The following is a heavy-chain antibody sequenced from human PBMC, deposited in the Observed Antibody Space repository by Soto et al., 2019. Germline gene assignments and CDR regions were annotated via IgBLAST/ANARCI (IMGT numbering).Heavy chain of an antibody. V-gene: IGHV1-69*13. CDR1: GGTVSSYA. CDR2: FIPIFGSA. Sequence: SVKVSCKASGGTVSSYAITWVRQAPGKGLEWMGVFIPIFGSAHYAPKFQGRITITADESTSTAYMELSGLTSEDTAIYYCARDVSSDTTGFRGYDLWGQGTQVTVSS. D-gene: IGHD3-10*01. J-gene: IGHJ4*02. CDR3: ARDVSSDTTGFRGYDL.